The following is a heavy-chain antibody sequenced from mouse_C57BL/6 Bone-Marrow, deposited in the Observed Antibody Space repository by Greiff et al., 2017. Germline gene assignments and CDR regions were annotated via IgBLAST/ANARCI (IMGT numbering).Heavy chain of an antibody. CDR1: GFTFTDYY. CDR3: ARYRGWLLPFDY. V-gene: IGHV7-3*01. Sequence: EVQGVESGGGLVQPGGSLSLSCAASGFTFTDYYMSWVRQPPGKALEWLGFIRNKANGYTTEYSASVKGRFTISRDNSQSILYLQMKALRAEDSDTYYCARYRGWLLPFDYWGQGTTLTVTS. D-gene: IGHD2-3*01. CDR2: IRNKANGYTT. J-gene: IGHJ2*01.